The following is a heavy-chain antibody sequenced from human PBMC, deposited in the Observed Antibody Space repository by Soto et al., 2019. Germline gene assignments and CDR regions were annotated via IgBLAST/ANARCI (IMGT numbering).Heavy chain of an antibody. Sequence: PSETLSLTCAVYGGSFSGYYWSWIRQPPGKGLEWIGEINHSGSTNYNPSLKSRVTISVDTSKNQFSLKLSSVTAADTAVYYCARGSFTIFGVVPSPNYYYYYMDVWGKGTTVTVSS. J-gene: IGHJ6*03. CDR1: GGSFSGYY. CDR2: INHSGST. CDR3: ARGSFTIFGVVPSPNYYYYYMDV. V-gene: IGHV4-34*01. D-gene: IGHD3-3*01.